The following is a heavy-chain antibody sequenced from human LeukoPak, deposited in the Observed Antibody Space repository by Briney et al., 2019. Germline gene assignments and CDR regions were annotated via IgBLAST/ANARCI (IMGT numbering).Heavy chain of an antibody. Sequence: SVKVSCKASGGTFSSYAISWVRQAPGQGLEWMGAIMPIFGTTNFAQKFQGRFTITADESTRTAYMVLYSLRSDDTGVYYCATGAPAAMIGSSLDVWGQGTTVTVSS. J-gene: IGHJ6*02. CDR3: ATGAPAAMIGSSLDV. CDR2: IMPIFGTT. CDR1: GGTFSSYA. V-gene: IGHV1-69*01. D-gene: IGHD2-2*01.